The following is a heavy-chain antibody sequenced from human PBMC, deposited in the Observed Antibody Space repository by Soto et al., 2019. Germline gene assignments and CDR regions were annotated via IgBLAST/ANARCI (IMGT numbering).Heavy chain of an antibody. Sequence: PSETLSLTCAVSGGSISSSNWWSWFRQPPGKGLEWIGEIYHSGSTNYNPSLKSRVTISVDKSKNQFSLKLSSVTAADTAVYYCARNIYYDFWSGYYRPAQNYYYGMDVWGQGTTVTVSS. V-gene: IGHV4-4*02. CDR3: ARNIYYDFWSGYYRPAQNYYYGMDV. CDR1: GGSISSSNW. J-gene: IGHJ6*02. D-gene: IGHD3-3*01. CDR2: IYHSGST.